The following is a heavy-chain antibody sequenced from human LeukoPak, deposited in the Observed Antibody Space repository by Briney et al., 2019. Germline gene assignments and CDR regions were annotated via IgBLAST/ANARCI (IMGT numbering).Heavy chain of an antibody. Sequence: ASVNVSCKASGYTFTSYAMHWVRQAPGQRLEWMGWINAGNGNTKYSQKFQGRVTITRDTSASTAYMELSSLRSEDTAVYYCARFVDTEYYFDYWGQGTLVTVSS. CDR2: INAGNGNT. CDR3: ARFVDTEYYFDY. J-gene: IGHJ4*02. V-gene: IGHV1-3*01. CDR1: GYTFTSYA. D-gene: IGHD5-18*01.